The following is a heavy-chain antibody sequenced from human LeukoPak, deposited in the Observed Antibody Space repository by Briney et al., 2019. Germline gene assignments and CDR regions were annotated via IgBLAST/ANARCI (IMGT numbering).Heavy chain of an antibody. D-gene: IGHD1-26*01. V-gene: IGHV3-23*01. Sequence: PGGSLRLSCAASGFTFNSYAMSWLRQAPGKGLEWVSAISSSGGSTYYADSVKGRFTISRDNSNNTLYLQMNSLRAEDTAVYYCAKAENSGTSSAFDYWGQGTLVTVSS. CDR2: ISSSGGST. J-gene: IGHJ4*02. CDR3: AKAENSGTSSAFDY. CDR1: GFTFNSYA.